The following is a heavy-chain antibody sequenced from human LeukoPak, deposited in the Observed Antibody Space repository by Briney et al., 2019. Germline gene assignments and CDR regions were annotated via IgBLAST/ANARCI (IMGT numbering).Heavy chain of an antibody. CDR3: AREVSPYYFDY. Sequence: GGSLRLSCAASGFIFNNYGMHWVRQAPGKGQEWVAVIWYDGSYKYYADSVKGRFTISRDDSKNTLYLQMNSLRAEDTAVYYCAREVSPYYFDYWGQGTLVTVSS. V-gene: IGHV3-33*01. CDR1: GFIFNNYG. J-gene: IGHJ4*02. CDR2: IWYDGSYK.